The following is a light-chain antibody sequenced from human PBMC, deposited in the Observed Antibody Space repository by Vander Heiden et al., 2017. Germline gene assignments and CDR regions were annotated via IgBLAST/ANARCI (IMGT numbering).Light chain of an antibody. Sequence: QSALTLPASVPGSPGQAITISCPGTSSDIGTYDYVSWYQQHPGKAPKLSIFDVTTRPSGVSNRFSGSKSGTTASLTISGLQAEDESDYYCSSYSTATFWVFGGGTKLTVL. CDR1: SSDIGTYDY. J-gene: IGLJ3*02. V-gene: IGLV2-14*03. CDR2: DVT. CDR3: SSYSTATFWV.